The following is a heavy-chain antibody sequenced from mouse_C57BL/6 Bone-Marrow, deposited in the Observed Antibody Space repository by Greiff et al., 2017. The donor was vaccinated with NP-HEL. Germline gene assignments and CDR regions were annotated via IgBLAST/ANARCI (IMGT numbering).Heavy chain of an antibody. CDR1: GYTFTSYW. J-gene: IGHJ1*03. D-gene: IGHD1-1*01. Sequence: QVQLQQPGAELVKPGASVKMSCKASGYTFTSYWITWVKQRPGQGLEWIGDIYPGSGSTNYNEKFKSKATLTVDTSSSTAYMQLSSLTSEDSAVYYCANPPYYGSSYWYFDVWGTGTTVTVSS. CDR2: IYPGSGST. V-gene: IGHV1-55*01. CDR3: ANPPYYGSSYWYFDV.